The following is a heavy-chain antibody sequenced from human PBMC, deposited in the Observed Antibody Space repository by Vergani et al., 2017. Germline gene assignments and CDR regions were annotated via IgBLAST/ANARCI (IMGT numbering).Heavy chain of an antibody. Sequence: QVQLQESGPGLVKPSETLSLTCTVSNDSVSNTFYYWGWIRQTPGKGLEWIGSIYYSGSTYYNPSLESRVTMSVDTSKSQFSLRPNSVTAADTAVYYCARVGHLVAVTGEGPSLDLWGRGTLVTVSS. V-gene: IGHV4-39*01. CDR1: NDSVSNTFYY. D-gene: IGHD2-21*02. J-gene: IGHJ2*01. CDR3: ARVGHLVAVTGEGPSLDL. CDR2: IYYSGST.